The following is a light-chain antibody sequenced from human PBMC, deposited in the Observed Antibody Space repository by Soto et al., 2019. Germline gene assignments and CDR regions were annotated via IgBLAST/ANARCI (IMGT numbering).Light chain of an antibody. Sequence: ALTQPASVSGSPGQSITLSCTGTSSDIGDYNYVSWYQQHPGKAPKLMIYDVSNRPSGVSNRFSGSKSGNTASLTISGLQAEDEADYYCSSYTSSSTVVFGGGTKLTVL. CDR3: SSYTSSSTVV. V-gene: IGLV2-14*01. CDR1: SSDIGDYNY. J-gene: IGLJ2*01. CDR2: DVS.